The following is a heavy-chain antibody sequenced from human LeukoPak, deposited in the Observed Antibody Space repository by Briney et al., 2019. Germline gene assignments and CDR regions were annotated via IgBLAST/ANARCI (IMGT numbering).Heavy chain of an antibody. V-gene: IGHV3-7*01. CDR1: GFTFSSYW. D-gene: IGHD3-22*01. Sequence: GGSLRLSCAASGFTFSSYWMSWVRQAPGKGLEWVANIKQDGSEKYYVDSVKGRFTISRDNAKNSLYLQMNSLRAEDTAVYYCAKDRPNYYGSNGHYYRRDGDYWGQGTLVAVSS. J-gene: IGHJ4*02. CDR2: IKQDGSEK. CDR3: AKDRPNYYGSNGHYYRRDGDY.